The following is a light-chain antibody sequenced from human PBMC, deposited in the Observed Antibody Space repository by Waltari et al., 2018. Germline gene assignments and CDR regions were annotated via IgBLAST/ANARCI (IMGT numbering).Light chain of an antibody. V-gene: IGLV2-8*01. CDR3: ASWDDSLISLL. CDR1: SSDVGAYHY. J-gene: IGLJ2*01. Sequence: QSALTQPPSASGSPGQSVAISCTGTSSDVGAYHYVPWYQQHPGKAPKLMIYEVSKRPSGVPDRFSGSKSGNTASLTVSGLQAEDEADYYCASWDDSLISLLFGGGTKLTVL. CDR2: EVS.